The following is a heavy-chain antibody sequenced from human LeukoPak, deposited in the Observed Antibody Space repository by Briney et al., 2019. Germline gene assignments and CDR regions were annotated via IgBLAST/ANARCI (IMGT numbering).Heavy chain of an antibody. CDR3: ARGGYCSSTSCYTGTFDY. J-gene: IGHJ4*02. CDR1: GGSISSYY. D-gene: IGHD2-2*02. V-gene: IGHV4-59*01. CDR2: IYYSGST. Sequence: PSETLSLTCTVSGGSISSYYWSWIRQPPGKGLEWIGYIYYSGSTNYNPSLKSRVTISVDTSKNRFSLKLSSVTAADTAVYYCARGGYCSSTSCYTGTFDYWGQGTLVTVSS.